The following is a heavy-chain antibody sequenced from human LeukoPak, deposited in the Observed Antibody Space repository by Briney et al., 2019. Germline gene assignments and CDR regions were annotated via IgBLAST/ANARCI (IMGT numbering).Heavy chain of an antibody. J-gene: IGHJ4*02. Sequence: GASVKVSCKASGYTFTGYYMHWVRQAPGQGLEWMGWINPNSGGTNYAQKFQGRVTMTRDTSISTAYMELSRPRSDDTAVYYCARASSGRELYSPSDYWGQGTLVTVSS. D-gene: IGHD1-26*01. V-gene: IGHV1-2*02. CDR3: ARASSGRELYSPSDY. CDR2: INPNSGGT. CDR1: GYTFTGYY.